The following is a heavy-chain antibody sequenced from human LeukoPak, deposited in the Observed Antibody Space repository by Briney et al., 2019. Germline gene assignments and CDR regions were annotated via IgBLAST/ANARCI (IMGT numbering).Heavy chain of an antibody. CDR1: GYTFTGYY. CDR2: INPNSGGT. Sequence: AAVKVSCKASGYTFTGYYMHWVRQAPGQGLEWMGWINPNSGGTNYAQKFQGRVTMTRDTSISTAYMELSRLRSDDTAVYYCAREENYYGRWFDPWGQGTLVTVSS. D-gene: IGHD3-10*01. V-gene: IGHV1-2*02. J-gene: IGHJ5*02. CDR3: AREENYYGRWFDP.